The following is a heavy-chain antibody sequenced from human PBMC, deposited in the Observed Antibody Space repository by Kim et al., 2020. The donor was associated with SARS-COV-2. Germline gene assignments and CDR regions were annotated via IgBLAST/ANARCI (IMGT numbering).Heavy chain of an antibody. D-gene: IGHD3-3*01. J-gene: IGHJ3*02. CDR2: ISGSGYNT. Sequence: GGSLRLSCAASGFTFSNYAMSWVRQAPGKGLEWVSGISGSGYNTYYANSVKGRFTISRNISENTLHLQMNSLRAQDTAVYYCAKDAVPWRSRYSVSVSAYDIWGQGTMVTVSS. V-gene: IGHV3-23*01. CDR1: GFTFSNYA. CDR3: AKDAVPWRSRYSVSVSAYDI.